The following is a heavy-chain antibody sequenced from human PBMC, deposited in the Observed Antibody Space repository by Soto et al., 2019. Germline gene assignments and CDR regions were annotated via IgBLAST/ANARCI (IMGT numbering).Heavy chain of an antibody. V-gene: IGHV1-8*01. J-gene: IGHJ6*03. D-gene: IGHD2-2*01. CDR1: GYTFTSYD. Sequence: QVQLVQSGAEVKKPGASVKVSCKASGYTFTSYDSNWVRQATGQGLEWMGGMNPNSGNKGYAQKFQGRVTITRNTSISTDYMELNSLRAEDTAVYYCARELRHCSSTSCSDYYMDVWGKGTTVTVSS. CDR2: MNPNSGNK. CDR3: ARELRHCSSTSCSDYYMDV.